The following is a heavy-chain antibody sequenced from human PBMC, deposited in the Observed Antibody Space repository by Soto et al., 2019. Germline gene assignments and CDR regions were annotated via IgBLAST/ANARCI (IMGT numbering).Heavy chain of an antibody. V-gene: IGHV1-46*01. Sequence: QVQLVQSGAEVKKPGASVKVSCKASGYTFTSYYMHWVRQAPGQGLEWMGIINPSGGSTSYAQKFQGRVTMTRDTSTSTVYMELSSLRSEDTAVYYCARGPPRFYDSSGYYRGPIDYWGQGTLVTVSS. D-gene: IGHD3-22*01. CDR3: ARGPPRFYDSSGYYRGPIDY. CDR2: INPSGGST. CDR1: GYTFTSYY. J-gene: IGHJ4*02.